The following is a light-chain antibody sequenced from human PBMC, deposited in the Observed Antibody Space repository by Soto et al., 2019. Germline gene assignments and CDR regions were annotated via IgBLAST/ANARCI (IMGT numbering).Light chain of an antibody. CDR3: QQRSNWPPTLT. V-gene: IGKV3-11*01. CDR1: QSVSSY. J-gene: IGKJ4*01. Sequence: EIVLTQSPATLSLSPGERATLSCRASQSVSSYLAWYQQKPGQAPRLLIYDASNRATGIPARFSGSGSGTEFTLTISSLEPEDVAGYYCQQRSNWPPTLTCGGGTKVEIK. CDR2: DAS.